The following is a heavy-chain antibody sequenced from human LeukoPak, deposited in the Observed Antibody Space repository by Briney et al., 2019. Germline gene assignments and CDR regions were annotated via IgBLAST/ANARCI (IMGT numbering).Heavy chain of an antibody. V-gene: IGHV4-30-4*01. Sequence: SETLSLTCTVSGGSISSGDYYWSWIRQPPGKGLEWIGYIYYSGSTYYNPSLKSRVTISVDTSKNQFSLKLSSVTAADTAVYYCAYLLDYYDSSGTDYWGQGTLVTVSP. CDR3: AYLLDYYDSSGTDY. CDR2: IYYSGST. CDR1: GGSISSGDYY. J-gene: IGHJ4*02. D-gene: IGHD3-22*01.